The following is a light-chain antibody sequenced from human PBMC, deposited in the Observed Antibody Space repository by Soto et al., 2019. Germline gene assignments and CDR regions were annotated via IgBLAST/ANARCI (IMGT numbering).Light chain of an antibody. CDR1: SSDVGGYNY. J-gene: IGLJ1*01. V-gene: IGLV2-14*01. CDR3: SSYTSSSTDV. CDR2: EVS. Sequence: QSVLTQPASVSGSPGQSITISRTGTSSDVGGYNYVSWYQQHPGKAPKLIIYEVSNRPSGVSNRFSGSKSGNTASLTISGLQAEDEADYYCSSYTSSSTDVLGTGTKVT.